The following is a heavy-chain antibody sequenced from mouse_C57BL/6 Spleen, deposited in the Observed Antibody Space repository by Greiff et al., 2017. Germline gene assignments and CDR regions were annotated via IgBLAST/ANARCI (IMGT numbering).Heavy chain of an antibody. J-gene: IGHJ2*01. CDR3: ARGIKNYFDY. Sequence: VHVKQSGPELVKPGASVKIPCKASGYTFTDYNMDWVKQSHGKSLEWIGDINPNNGGTIYNQKFKGKATLTVDKSSSTAYMKLRSLTSEDTAVYYCARGIKNYFDYWGQGTTLTVSS. D-gene: IGHD2-4*01. CDR1: GYTFTDYN. V-gene: IGHV1-18*01. CDR2: INPNNGGT.